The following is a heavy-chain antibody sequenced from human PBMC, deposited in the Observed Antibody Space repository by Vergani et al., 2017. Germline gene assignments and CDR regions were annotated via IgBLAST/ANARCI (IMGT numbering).Heavy chain of an antibody. J-gene: IGHJ4*02. CDR1: GFTFSACP. CDR3: AKQYFVTGNYLFDD. CDR2: ISARYPST. D-gene: IGHD3-9*01. Sequence: EVQLLQSGGGVIQPGGSVRLPCASSGFTFSACPMTWVRQAPGKGLVWVSAISARYPSTYYADSVKGRFTISRDNSKTMLFLQMNNLRTEDTAIYYCAKQYFVTGNYLFDDWGQGTLVTVSS. V-gene: IGHV3-23*01.